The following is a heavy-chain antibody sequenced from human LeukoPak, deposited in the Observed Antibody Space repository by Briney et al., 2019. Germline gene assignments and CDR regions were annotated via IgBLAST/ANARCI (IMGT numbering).Heavy chain of an antibody. CDR1: GGSIRDYY. CDR2: IQTSGVT. V-gene: IGHV4-4*07. CDR3: ATAKSPRDSDF. J-gene: IGHJ3*01. Sequence: PSETLSLTCTVSGGSIRDYYCSWIRQAAGKGLEWIGRIQTSGVTDYSPSLKSRVTISVDTSNNPFSLKLSSVTAADTAVYYCATAKSPRDSDFWGQGTMVTVSS.